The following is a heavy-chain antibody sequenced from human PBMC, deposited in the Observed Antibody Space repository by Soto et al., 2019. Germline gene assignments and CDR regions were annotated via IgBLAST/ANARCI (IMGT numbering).Heavy chain of an antibody. V-gene: IGHV3-53*04. CDR2: IYSGGST. Sequence: PGGSLRLSCAASGFTVSSNYMSWVRQAPGKGLEWVSVIYSGGSTYYADSVKGRFTISRHNSKNTLYLQMNSLRAEDTAVYYCARGQSLKNYDIWTGYFVTPLTGFDYWGQGTLVTVSS. D-gene: IGHD3-9*01. CDR3: ARGQSLKNYDIWTGYFVTPLTGFDY. CDR1: GFTVSSNY. J-gene: IGHJ4*02.